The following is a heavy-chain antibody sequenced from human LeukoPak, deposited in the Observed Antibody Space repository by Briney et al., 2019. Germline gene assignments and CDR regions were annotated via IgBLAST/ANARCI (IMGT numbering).Heavy chain of an antibody. D-gene: IGHD6-13*01. CDR3: ARGGWSSWYSDAFDI. CDR2: INHSGST. CDR1: GGSFSGYY. J-gene: IGHJ3*02. V-gene: IGHV4-34*01. Sequence: SETLSLTCAVYGGSFSGYYWSWIRQPPGKGLEWIGEINHSGSTNYNPSLKSRVTISVDTSKNQFSLKLSSVTAADTAVYYCARGGWSSWYSDAFDIWGQGTVVTVSS.